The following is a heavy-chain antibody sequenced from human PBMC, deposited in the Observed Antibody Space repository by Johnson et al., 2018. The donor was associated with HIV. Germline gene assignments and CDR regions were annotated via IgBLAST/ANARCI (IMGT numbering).Heavy chain of an antibody. CDR2: ISSNGGST. J-gene: IGHJ3*02. V-gene: IGHV3-64*01. D-gene: IGHD3-22*01. CDR3: VRDGRHSSGIWAFDI. Sequence: VQLVESGGGLVQPGGSLRLSCAASGFTFSSHAMHWVRQAPGKGLEYVSAISSNGGSTYYAKSVKGRFTVSRDNSKNTVYLQISSLTAEDTAVYYCVRDGRHSSGIWAFDIWGPGTMVAVSS. CDR1: GFTFSSHA.